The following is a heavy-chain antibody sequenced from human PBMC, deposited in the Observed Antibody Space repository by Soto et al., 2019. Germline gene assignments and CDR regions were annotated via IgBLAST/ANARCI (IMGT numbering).Heavy chain of an antibody. CDR3: AHSPNRDGYEGNYYFDY. V-gene: IGHV2-5*01. Sequence: QITLKESGPTLVKPTQTLTLTCTFSGFSLSTSGVGVGWIRQPPGKALEWPALIYWNDDKRYSPSLKSRLTITKDTSKNQVVLTMTNMDPVDTATYYCAHSPNRDGYEGNYYFDYWGQGTLVTVSS. CDR1: GFSLSTSGVG. CDR2: IYWNDDK. J-gene: IGHJ4*02. D-gene: IGHD5-12*01.